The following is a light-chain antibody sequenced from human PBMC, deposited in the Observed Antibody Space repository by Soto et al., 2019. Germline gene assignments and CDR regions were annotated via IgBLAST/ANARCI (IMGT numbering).Light chain of an antibody. CDR3: QQYGNSRT. CDR2: DAV. Sequence: EIVLTQSPGTLSLSPGEGATLSCRASQSVTGTNLAWYQQRAGQAPRLLIYDAVRRATGIPDRFSGSGSGTDFTLTISRLEPEDFAVYYCQQYGNSRTFGQGTKVEIK. CDR1: QSVTGTN. V-gene: IGKV3-20*01. J-gene: IGKJ1*01.